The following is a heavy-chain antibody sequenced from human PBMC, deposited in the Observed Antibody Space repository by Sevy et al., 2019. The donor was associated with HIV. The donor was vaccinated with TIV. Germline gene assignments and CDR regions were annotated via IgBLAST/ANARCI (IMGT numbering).Heavy chain of an antibody. Sequence: SGPTLVKPTQTLTLTCTFSGSSLSATGVSVGWIRQPPGKALEWLALIFWDDDKRYSPSLKTRLLITKDSSKNQVVLTMTDIDPMDTGTYFCAHRRPGFTAGCPFDYWGQGALVTVSS. J-gene: IGHJ4*02. CDR1: GSSLSATGVS. CDR2: IFWDDDK. V-gene: IGHV2-5*02. D-gene: IGHD6-19*01. CDR3: AHRRPGFTAGCPFDY.